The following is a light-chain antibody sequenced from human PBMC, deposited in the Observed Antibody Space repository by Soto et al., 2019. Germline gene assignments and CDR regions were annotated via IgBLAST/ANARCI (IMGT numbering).Light chain of an antibody. J-gene: IGKJ1*01. CDR2: DVS. CDR1: QSVSSNY. Sequence: DIVLTQSPGTLSLSPGERATLSCRSSQSVSSNYLAWYQQTPDQAPRLVIYDVSGRATGIPDRFSGSGSGTDFTLTISRLEPEDSAVYYCQQYGISPTFGQGTKVEIK. CDR3: QQYGISPT. V-gene: IGKV3-20*01.